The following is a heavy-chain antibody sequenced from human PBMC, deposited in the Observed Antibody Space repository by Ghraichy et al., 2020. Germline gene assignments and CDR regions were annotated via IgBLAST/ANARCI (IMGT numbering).Heavy chain of an antibody. CDR2: MNPNSGNT. D-gene: IGHD3-3*01. V-gene: IGHV1-8*01. Sequence: ASVKVSCKASGYTFTSYDINWVRQATGQGLEWMGWMNPNSGNTGYAQKFQGRVTMTRNTSISTAYMELSSLRSEDTAVYYCARDRSNYDFWSGYWVYYMDVWGKGTTVTVSS. CDR1: GYTFTSYD. CDR3: ARDRSNYDFWSGYWVYYMDV. J-gene: IGHJ6*03.